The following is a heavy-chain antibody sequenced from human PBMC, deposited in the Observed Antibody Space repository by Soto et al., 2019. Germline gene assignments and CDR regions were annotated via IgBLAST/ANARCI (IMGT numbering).Heavy chain of an antibody. Sequence: ASVKVSCKASGYTFTSYAMHWVRQAPGQRLEWMGWINAGNGNTKYSQKFHGRVTITSDTSASTAYMELSSLRSEDTAVYYCAREGDIPYYYYGMDVWGQGTTVTVSS. J-gene: IGHJ6*02. CDR3: AREGDIPYYYYGMDV. CDR1: GYTFTSYA. D-gene: IGHD2-21*02. CDR2: INAGNGNT. V-gene: IGHV1-3*01.